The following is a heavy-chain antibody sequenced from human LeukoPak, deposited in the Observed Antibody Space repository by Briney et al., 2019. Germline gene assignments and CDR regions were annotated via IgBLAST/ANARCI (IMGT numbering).Heavy chain of an antibody. CDR2: ISYDGSNK. CDR1: GFTFSSYG. J-gene: IGHJ4*02. CDR3: AKDRAYDVVLTDFDY. Sequence: GGSLRLSCAASGFTFSSYGMHWVRQAPGKGLEWVAVISYDGSNKYYADSVKGRFTISRDNSKNTLYLQMNSLRGEDTAVYYCAKDRAYDVVLTDFDYWGQGTLVTVSS. V-gene: IGHV3-30*18. D-gene: IGHD4/OR15-4a*01.